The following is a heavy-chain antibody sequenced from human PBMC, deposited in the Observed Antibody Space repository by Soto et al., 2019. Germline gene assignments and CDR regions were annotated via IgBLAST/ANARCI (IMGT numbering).Heavy chain of an antibody. J-gene: IGHJ6*02. D-gene: IGHD6-19*01. V-gene: IGHV1-69*12. Sequence: QVQLVQSGAEVKKPGSSVKVSCKVSGGTFSNYAIDWVRLAPGHGLEWMGGIVTIFGTTYYTQKFQGRATIIADDSTTTAYLEMSSLRSEYTAIYYCARVEAVAGLYNYHGLDVWGQGTAVTVSS. CDR2: IVTIFGTT. CDR3: ARVEAVAGLYNYHGLDV. CDR1: GGTFSNYA.